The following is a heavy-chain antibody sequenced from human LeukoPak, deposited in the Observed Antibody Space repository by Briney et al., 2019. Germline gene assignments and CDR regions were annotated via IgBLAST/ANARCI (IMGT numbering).Heavy chain of an antibody. CDR3: ARDSYP. Sequence: GGSLRLSCAASGFTFASSAVNWVRQAPGKGLEWVSTILGNGDNTYYADSVKGRFTISRDNSKTTMYLQMNSLRAEDTAVYYCARDSYPWGQGTLVTVSS. CDR1: GFTFASSA. J-gene: IGHJ5*02. CDR2: ILGNGDNT. V-gene: IGHV3-23*01.